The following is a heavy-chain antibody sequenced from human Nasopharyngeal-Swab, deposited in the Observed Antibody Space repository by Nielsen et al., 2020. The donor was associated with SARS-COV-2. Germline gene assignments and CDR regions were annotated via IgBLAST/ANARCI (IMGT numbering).Heavy chain of an antibody. CDR2: ISGSGGST. Sequence: GESLKISCAASGFTFSSYGMHWVRQAPGKGLEWVSAISGSGGSTYYADSVKGRFTISRDNSKNTLYLQMNSLRAEDTAVYYCAKALRGDAFDIWGQGTMVTVSS. J-gene: IGHJ3*02. CDR3: AKALRGDAFDI. V-gene: IGHV3-23*01. CDR1: GFTFSSYG.